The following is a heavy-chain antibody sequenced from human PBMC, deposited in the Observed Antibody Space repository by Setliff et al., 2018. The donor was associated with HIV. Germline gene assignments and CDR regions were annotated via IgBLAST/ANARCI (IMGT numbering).Heavy chain of an antibody. CDR1: AYTFTAYY. Sequence: GASVKVSCKASAYTFTAYYIHWVRQAPGQGLEWMGWINPNSGGTNYAQKFQGRITMTRDTSISTTYMELSRLRADDTAVYYCARDRNSSPFDYWGQGTLVTVSS. J-gene: IGHJ4*02. D-gene: IGHD6-19*01. CDR2: INPNSGGT. CDR3: ARDRNSSPFDY. V-gene: IGHV1-2*02.